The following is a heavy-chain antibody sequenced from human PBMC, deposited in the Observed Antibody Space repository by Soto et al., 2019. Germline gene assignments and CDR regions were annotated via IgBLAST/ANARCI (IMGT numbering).Heavy chain of an antibody. V-gene: IGHV1-8*01. D-gene: IGHD3-10*01. Sequence: QVQLVQSGAEVKKPGASVKVSCKASGYTFTSYDINWVRQATGQGLEWMGWMNPNSGNTGYAQKFQGRVTMTRNTSISTAYMELSSLRSEDTAVYYWARYGSGSYHYYYYGMDVWGQGTTVTGSS. CDR3: ARYGSGSYHYYYYGMDV. CDR1: GYTFTSYD. J-gene: IGHJ6*02. CDR2: MNPNSGNT.